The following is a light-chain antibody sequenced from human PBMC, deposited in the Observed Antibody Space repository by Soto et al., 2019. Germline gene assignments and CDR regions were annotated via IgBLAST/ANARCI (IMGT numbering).Light chain of an antibody. CDR1: QGISSY. Sequence: IQLTQSPSSLSASVGDRVTITCRASQGISSYLAWYQQKPGKAPKLLIYAASTLQSGVPSRFSGSGSGTDFTLTISILQPEEVATYYRQQLNSYPLGQGTRLEMK. CDR2: AAS. V-gene: IGKV1-9*01. CDR3: QQLNSYP. J-gene: IGKJ5*01.